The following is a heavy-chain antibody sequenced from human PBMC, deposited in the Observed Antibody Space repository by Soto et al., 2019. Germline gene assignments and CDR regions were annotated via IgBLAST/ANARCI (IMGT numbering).Heavy chain of an antibody. CDR1: AFTFSSYW. CDR2: IKQDGSEK. D-gene: IGHD3-16*01. CDR3: ARDLFEAARRGEYAFDI. J-gene: IGHJ3*02. Sequence: GGSLRLSCAASAFTFSSYWMSWVRQAPGKGLEWVANIKQDGSEKYYVDSVKGRFTISRDNAKNSLYLQMNSLRADDTAVYYCARDLFEAARRGEYAFDIWGQGTMVTVSS. V-gene: IGHV3-7*03.